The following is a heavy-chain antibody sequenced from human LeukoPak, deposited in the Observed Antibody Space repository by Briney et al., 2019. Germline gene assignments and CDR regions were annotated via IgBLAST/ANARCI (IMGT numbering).Heavy chain of an antibody. CDR1: GGSISSYY. CDR3: ARVPKGPYAFDI. CDR2: IYAGGGT. J-gene: IGHJ3*02. V-gene: IGHV4-4*07. Sequence: PSETLSLTCSVSGGSISSYYWSWIRQPAGKGLEWIGRIYAGGGTNYSPSLKSRVTMSVDTSKNQFSLKLRSVTAADTAVYYCARVPKGPYAFDIWGQGTMVTASS.